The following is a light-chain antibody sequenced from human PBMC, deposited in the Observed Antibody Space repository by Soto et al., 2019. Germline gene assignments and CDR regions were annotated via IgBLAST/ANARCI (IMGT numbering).Light chain of an antibody. CDR3: NSYTSSSTRV. CDR2: EVN. J-gene: IGLJ2*01. Sequence: QSALTQPASVSGSPGQSITISRTGTSSDVGGYNYVSWYQQHPGKAPKLMIYEVNNRPSGVSNRFSGSKSGNTASLTISGLQAEDEADYYCNSYTSSSTRVFGGGTKLTVL. V-gene: IGLV2-14*01. CDR1: SSDVGGYNY.